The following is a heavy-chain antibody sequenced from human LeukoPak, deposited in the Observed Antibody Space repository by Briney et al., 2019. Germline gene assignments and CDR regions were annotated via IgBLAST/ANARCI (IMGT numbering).Heavy chain of an antibody. CDR3: ARAPLYHYDSSGYLFDY. CDR2: IYYSGTT. D-gene: IGHD3-22*01. V-gene: IGHV4-4*02. CDR1: GGSISSSNW. J-gene: IGHJ4*02. Sequence: SETLSLTCAVSGGSISSSNWWSWVRQPPGKGLEWIGIIYYSGTTYYNPSLKSRVTISVDTSKNQSSLKLSSVTAADTAIYYCARAPLYHYDSSGYLFDYWGQGTLVTVSS.